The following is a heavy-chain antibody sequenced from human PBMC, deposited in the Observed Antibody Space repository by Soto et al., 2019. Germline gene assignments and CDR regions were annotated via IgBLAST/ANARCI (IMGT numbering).Heavy chain of an antibody. Sequence: GASVKVSCKASGFTFTSSAVQWVRQARGQRLEWIGWIVVGSGNTNYAQKFQERVTITRDMSTSTAYMEPSSLRSEDTAVYYCAAIRGYRLDYYYYYGMDVWGQGTTVTVSS. J-gene: IGHJ6*02. V-gene: IGHV1-58*01. CDR1: GFTFTSSA. CDR3: AAIRGYRLDYYYYYGMDV. CDR2: IVVGSGNT. D-gene: IGHD5-18*01.